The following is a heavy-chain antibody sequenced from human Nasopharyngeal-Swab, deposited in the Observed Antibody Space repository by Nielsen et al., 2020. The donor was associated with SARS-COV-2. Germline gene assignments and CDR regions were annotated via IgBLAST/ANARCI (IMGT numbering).Heavy chain of an antibody. CDR1: GFTFSSYS. Sequence: GGSLRPPCAASGFTFSSYSMNWVRQAPGKGLEWVSYISSSSSTIYYADSVKGRFTISRDNAKNSLYLQMNSLRDEDTAVYYCAREELGYCSGGSCLPFDYWGQGTLVTVSS. D-gene: IGHD2-15*01. V-gene: IGHV3-48*02. CDR2: ISSSSSTI. J-gene: IGHJ4*02. CDR3: AREELGYCSGGSCLPFDY.